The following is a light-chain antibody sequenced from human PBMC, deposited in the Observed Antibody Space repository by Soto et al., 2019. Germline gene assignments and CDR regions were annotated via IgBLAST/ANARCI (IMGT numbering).Light chain of an antibody. CDR1: SSDVGAFNY. J-gene: IGLJ1*01. CDR2: DVS. V-gene: IGLV2-14*03. Sequence: QSALTQPASVSGSPGQSIAISCTGTSSDVGAFNYVSWYQQHPGKAPKFMIFDVSSRPSGVSDRFSGSKSGNTASLTISGLQTEDEADYYCAPYTTSSTYVFGTGTKLTVL. CDR3: APYTTSSTYV.